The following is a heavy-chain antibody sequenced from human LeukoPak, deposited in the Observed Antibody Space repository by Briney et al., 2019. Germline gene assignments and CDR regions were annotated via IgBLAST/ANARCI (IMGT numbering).Heavy chain of an antibody. CDR2: ISSSSSYI. D-gene: IGHD2-8*01. V-gene: IGHV3-21*04. CDR1: GFTFSSYS. CDR3: ANGNRCTSPNCLGYYYFYMDV. J-gene: IGHJ6*03. Sequence: GGSLRLSCAASGFTFSSYSMNWVRQAPGKGLEWVSSISSSSSYIYYADSVKGRFTISRDNAKNSLYLQMNSLRAEDTAVYYCANGNRCTSPNCLGYYYFYMDVWGKGTTVTVSS.